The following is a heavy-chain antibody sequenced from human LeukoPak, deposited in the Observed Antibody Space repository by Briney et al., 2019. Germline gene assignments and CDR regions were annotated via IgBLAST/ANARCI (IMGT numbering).Heavy chain of an antibody. CDR1: GFTFSAYS. D-gene: IGHD2-8*01. CDR2: ISSSSSYI. CDR3: ARERAVYCTNGVCFYFDY. Sequence: TGGSLRLSCAASGFTFSAYSMNWVRQAPGKGLEWVSSISSSSSYIYYADSMKGRFTISRDNAKNSLHLQMNSLRAEDTAVYYCARERAVYCTNGVCFYFDYWGQGTLVTVSS. V-gene: IGHV3-21*01. J-gene: IGHJ4*02.